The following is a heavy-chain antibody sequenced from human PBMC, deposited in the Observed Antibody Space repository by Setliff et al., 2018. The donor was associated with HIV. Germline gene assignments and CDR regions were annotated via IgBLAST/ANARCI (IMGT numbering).Heavy chain of an antibody. CDR2: INPNSGGT. CDR3: TRDHTPPPNYDFWSGQIDLRNIFYYMDV. Sequence: GASVKVSCKASGYTFTGYYMHWVRQAPGQGLEWMGRINPNSGGTKYGQGFTGRFVFSVDTPVSTAYLQIFSLKAEDTAVYYCTRDHTPPPNYDFWSGQIDLRNIFYYMDVWGTGSPVTVSS. V-gene: IGHV7-4-1*01. CDR1: GYTFTGYY. J-gene: IGHJ6*03. D-gene: IGHD3-3*01.